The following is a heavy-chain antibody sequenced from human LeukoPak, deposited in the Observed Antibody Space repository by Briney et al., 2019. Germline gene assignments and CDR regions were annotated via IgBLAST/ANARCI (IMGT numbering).Heavy chain of an antibody. Sequence: GGSLRLSCAVSGFTVSNIYMSWVRQAPGKGLEWVSFLDSGGNSYYADSVKGRFTISRDSSGNTLYLQMSSLRVEDTAVYYCAGDTHTNNWYDYWGQGTLVTVSS. V-gene: IGHV3-53*01. CDR3: AGDTHTNNWYDY. J-gene: IGHJ5*01. CDR1: GFTVSNIY. D-gene: IGHD1-26*01. CDR2: LDSGGNS.